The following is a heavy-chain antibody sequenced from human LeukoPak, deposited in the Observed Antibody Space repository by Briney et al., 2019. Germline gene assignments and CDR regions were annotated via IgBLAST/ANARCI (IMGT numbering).Heavy chain of an antibody. Sequence: GASVKVSCKASGYTFTGYYMHWVRQAPGQELEWMGWINPNSGGTNYAQKFQGRVTMTRDTSISTAYMELSRLRSDDTAVYYCARGFMITFGGVIVIFRDWGQGTLVTVSS. J-gene: IGHJ4*02. D-gene: IGHD3-16*02. CDR2: INPNSGGT. V-gene: IGHV1-2*02. CDR3: ARGFMITFGGVIVIFRD. CDR1: GYTFTGYY.